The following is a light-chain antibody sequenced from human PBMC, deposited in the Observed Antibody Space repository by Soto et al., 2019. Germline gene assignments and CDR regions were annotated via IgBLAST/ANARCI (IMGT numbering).Light chain of an antibody. Sequence: EIVLTQSPGTLSLSPGERATLSCRASQSISVRHLAWYQQKPGQIPRLLIFDTASRAIGIPDRFSGSWAGTDFTLTISRLEPEDFAVYYCLQYGSAPRAFGQGTKVQIK. CDR3: LQYGSAPRA. CDR2: DTA. J-gene: IGKJ1*01. V-gene: IGKV3-20*01. CDR1: QSISVRH.